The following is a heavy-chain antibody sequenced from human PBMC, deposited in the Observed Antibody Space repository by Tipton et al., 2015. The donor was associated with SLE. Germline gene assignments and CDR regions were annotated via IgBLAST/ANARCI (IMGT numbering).Heavy chain of an antibody. CDR2: INEDGSET. V-gene: IGHV3-7*03. CDR1: DFSFSSYW. J-gene: IGHJ4*02. CDR3: ARDSGYYDSSEYYYSDH. Sequence: SLRLSCAASDFSFSSYWLSWVRQAPGKGLEWVANINEDGSETYYVDSVRGRFTISRDNAKNSLSLQMNSLRADDTAVYYCARDSGYYDSSEYYYSDHWGQGTLVTVSS. D-gene: IGHD3-22*01.